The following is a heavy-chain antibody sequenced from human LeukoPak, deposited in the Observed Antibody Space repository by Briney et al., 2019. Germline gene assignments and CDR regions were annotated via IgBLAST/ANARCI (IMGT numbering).Heavy chain of an antibody. V-gene: IGHV4-59*01. J-gene: IGHJ4*02. Sequence: SETLSLTCTVSGGSMSSYYWSWIRQPPGKGLEWIGYIYYSGNTNYNPSFKSRVTISVDTFKNQFSLKVTSVTAAGTAVYYCARVYYDSSGYPFDYWGQGTLVTVSS. D-gene: IGHD3-22*01. CDR2: IYYSGNT. CDR1: GGSMSSYY. CDR3: ARVYYDSSGYPFDY.